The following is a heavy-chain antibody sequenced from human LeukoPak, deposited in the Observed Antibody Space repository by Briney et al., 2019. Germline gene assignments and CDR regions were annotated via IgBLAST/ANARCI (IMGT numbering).Heavy chain of an antibody. CDR3: ARDRIAAAGTQLGYYGMDV. CDR1: GFIFSAYS. CDR2: IRDSRSII. Sequence: GGSLRLSCAASGFIFSAYSMIWVRQAPGKGLEWVSHIRDSRSIIYYADSVKGRFTISRDNAKNSLYLQMNSLRAEDTAVYYCARDRIAAAGTQLGYYGMDVWGQGTTVTVSS. J-gene: IGHJ6*02. D-gene: IGHD6-13*01. V-gene: IGHV3-48*04.